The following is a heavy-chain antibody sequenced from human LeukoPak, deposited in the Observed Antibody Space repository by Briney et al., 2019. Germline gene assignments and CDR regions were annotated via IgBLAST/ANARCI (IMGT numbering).Heavy chain of an antibody. CDR3: ARHTYYYDSSGYYYVGAFDI. J-gene: IGHJ3*02. D-gene: IGHD3-22*01. Sequence: ESLKISCKGSGYSFTSYWIGWVRQMPGKGLEWMGIIYPGDSDTRYSPSFQGQVTISADKSISTAYLQWSSLKASDTAMYYCARHTYYYDSSGYYYVGAFDIWGQGTMVTVSS. CDR1: GYSFTSYW. V-gene: IGHV5-51*01. CDR2: IYPGDSDT.